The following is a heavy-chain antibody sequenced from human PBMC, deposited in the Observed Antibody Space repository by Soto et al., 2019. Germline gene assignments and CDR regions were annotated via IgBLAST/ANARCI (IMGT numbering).Heavy chain of an antibody. Sequence: GESLKISCKASGYIFTNNWITWVRQMPGKGLEWMGRIDPSDSYTTYSPSFRGHVHISVDKTVSTAYLQWSSLKASDTAIYFCAKGRSADWDYWGQGTLVTVSS. D-gene: IGHD3-9*01. CDR2: IDPSDSYT. J-gene: IGHJ4*02. CDR3: AKGRSADWDY. V-gene: IGHV5-10-1*01. CDR1: GYIFTNNW.